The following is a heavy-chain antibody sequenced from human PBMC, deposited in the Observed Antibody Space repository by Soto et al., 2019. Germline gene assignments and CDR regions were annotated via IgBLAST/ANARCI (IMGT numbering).Heavy chain of an antibody. CDR3: AAQRLITMIVVVDY. V-gene: IGHV3-23*01. CDR1: QFTFGSYA. J-gene: IGHJ4*02. Sequence: LRVSCSASQFTFGSYAMCLVLKNPVRGLEWVSGTSGSGYTTNHADTVKGRFTISRDNSKNTLYIQMTSLRAEDTAVYYCAAQRLITMIVVVDYWGQGTLVTVSS. CDR2: TSGSGYTT. D-gene: IGHD3-22*01.